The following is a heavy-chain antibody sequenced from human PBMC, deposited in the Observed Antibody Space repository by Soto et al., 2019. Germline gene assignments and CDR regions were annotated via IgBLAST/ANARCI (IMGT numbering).Heavy chain of an antibody. CDR1: GFIFRNFA. J-gene: IGHJ3*02. CDR2: LSGSGTTT. D-gene: IGHD1-26*01. V-gene: IGHV3-23*01. Sequence: GGSLRLSGAASGFIFRNFAIRWVRQAPWKGLERVSTLSGSGTTTYSPESLRGRFTISRDNSKNILYLQMNSLSGEDTAVDSWAKDLMELTRHPTLQIWGRRTRIT. CDR3: AKDLMELTRHPTLQI.